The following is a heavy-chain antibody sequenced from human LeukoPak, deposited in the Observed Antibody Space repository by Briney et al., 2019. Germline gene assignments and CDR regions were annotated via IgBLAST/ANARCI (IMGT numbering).Heavy chain of an antibody. CDR2: VGIAGDT. V-gene: IGHV3-13*01. CDR1: GFTFNNYE. J-gene: IGHJ3*01. CDR3: AREGRMGTADAFDV. D-gene: IGHD1-14*01. Sequence: GGSLRLSCAASGFTFNNYETHWVRHTAGKGLEWVSAVGIAGDTFYAGSVKGRFSISRDNAESTLFLQMNSLRAGDTAVYYCAREGRMGTADAFDVWGQGTMVTVSS.